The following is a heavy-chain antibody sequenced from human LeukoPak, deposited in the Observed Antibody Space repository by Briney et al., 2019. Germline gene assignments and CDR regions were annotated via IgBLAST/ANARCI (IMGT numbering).Heavy chain of an antibody. Sequence: ASVKVSCKASGYTSTGYYMHWVRQAPGQGLEWMGWINPNSGDTNFAQKFQGWVTMTRDTSISTAYMELRRLKSDDTAVYYCARDLRFGESDSFDIWGQGTMVTVSS. CDR1: GYTSTGYY. D-gene: IGHD3-10*01. V-gene: IGHV1-2*04. CDR3: ARDLRFGESDSFDI. J-gene: IGHJ3*02. CDR2: INPNSGDT.